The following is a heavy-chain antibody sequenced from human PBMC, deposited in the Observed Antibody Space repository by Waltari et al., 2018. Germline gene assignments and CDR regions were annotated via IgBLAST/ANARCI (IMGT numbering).Heavy chain of an antibody. V-gene: IGHV3-74*01. D-gene: IGHD1-1*01. CDR2: INSDGSST. CDR3: RSATGPDDY. J-gene: IGHJ4*02. Sequence: ALLVESGGGLVQPGGSLRLSCAASGFTVSSPWVHWVRQAPGKGLVWVSRINSDGSSTSYADSVKGRFTISRDNAKNTLYLQMNSLRAEDTAVYYCRSATGPDDYWGQGTLVTVSS. CDR1: GFTVSSPW.